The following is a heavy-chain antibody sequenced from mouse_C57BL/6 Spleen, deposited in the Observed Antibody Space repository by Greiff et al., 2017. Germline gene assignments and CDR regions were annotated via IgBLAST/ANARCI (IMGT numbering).Heavy chain of an antibody. D-gene: IGHD1-1*01. V-gene: IGHV5-12*01. CDR2: ISNGGGST. CDR3: ARPPYGSPLYWYFDV. J-gene: IGHJ1*03. Sequence: EVMLVESGGGLVQPGGSLKLPCAASGFTFSDYYMYWVRQTPEKRLEWVAYISNGGGSTYYPDTVKGRFTISRDNAKNPLYLHMSRLKSEDTAMYYGARPPYGSPLYWYFDVWGTGTTVTVSS. CDR1: GFTFSDYY.